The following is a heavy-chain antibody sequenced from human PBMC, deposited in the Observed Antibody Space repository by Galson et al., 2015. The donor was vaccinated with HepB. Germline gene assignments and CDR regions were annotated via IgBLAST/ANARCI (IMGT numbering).Heavy chain of an antibody. V-gene: IGHV1-69*10. D-gene: IGHD2/OR15-2a*01. CDR1: GGTFSIYA. CDR2: IIPNLGIA. J-gene: IGHJ2*01. Sequence: SVKVSCKASGGTFSIYAISWVRQAPGQGLEWMGRIIPNLGIANYAQKFQGRVTITADKSTSTAYMELSSLRSEDTAVYYCARVTTQLWYFDLWGRGTLVTVSS. CDR3: ARVTTQLWYFDL.